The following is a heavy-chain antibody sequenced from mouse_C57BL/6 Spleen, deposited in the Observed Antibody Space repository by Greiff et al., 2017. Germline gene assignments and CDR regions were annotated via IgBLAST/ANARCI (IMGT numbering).Heavy chain of an antibody. Sequence: VQLQESGAELVRPGTSVKVSCKASGYAFTNYLIEWVKQRPGQGLEWIGVINPGSGGTNYNEKFKGKATLTADKSSSTAYMQLSSLTSEDSAVYFWARHGSSYGNYYFDYWGQGTTLTVSS. V-gene: IGHV1-54*01. J-gene: IGHJ2*01. D-gene: IGHD1-1*01. CDR2: INPGSGGT. CDR3: ARHGSSYGNYYFDY. CDR1: GYAFTNYL.